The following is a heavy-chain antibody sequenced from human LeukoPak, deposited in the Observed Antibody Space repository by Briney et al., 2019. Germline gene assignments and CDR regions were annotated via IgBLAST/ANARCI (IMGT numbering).Heavy chain of an antibody. CDR3: ARALAGTAFDY. CDR1: GFIFSSYS. Sequence: PGGSLRLSRAGPGFIFSSYSTNCVRQAPAKGLEWVSSISSSSSYIYNADSVKGRFTISRDNAKNSLYLQMNSLRAEDTAVYYCARALAGTAFDYWGQGTLVTVSS. V-gene: IGHV3-21*01. J-gene: IGHJ4*02. CDR2: ISSSSSYI. D-gene: IGHD6-19*01.